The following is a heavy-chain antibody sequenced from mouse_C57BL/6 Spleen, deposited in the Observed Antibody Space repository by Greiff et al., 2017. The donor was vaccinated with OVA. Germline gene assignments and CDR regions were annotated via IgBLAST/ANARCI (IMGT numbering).Heavy chain of an antibody. CDR1: GYTFTDYN. V-gene: IGHV1-18*01. Sequence: EVKLMESGPELVKPGASVKIPCKASGYTFTDYNMDWVKQSHGKSLEWIGDINPNNGGTIYNQKFKGKATLTVDKSSSTAYMELRSLTYEDTEVYYCAHIYGNDAMDYWGQGTSVTVSS. CDR3: AHIYGNDAMDY. J-gene: IGHJ4*01. CDR2: INPNNGGT. D-gene: IGHD2-1*01.